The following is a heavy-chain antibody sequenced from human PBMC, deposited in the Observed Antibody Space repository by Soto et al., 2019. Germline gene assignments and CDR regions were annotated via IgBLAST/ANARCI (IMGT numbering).Heavy chain of an antibody. CDR1: GFTFSRYG. Sequence: GGSLRLSCVASGFTFSRYGMHWVRQAPGKGLEWVAVIWNDGSKQVYDDSVKGRFTISRDNSKNTLYLEMDSLRDEDTSVYYCARDDDYEANAIDLWGPGTLLTVYS. J-gene: IGHJ5*02. D-gene: IGHD4-17*01. V-gene: IGHV3-33*01. CDR2: IWNDGSKQ. CDR3: ARDDDYEANAIDL.